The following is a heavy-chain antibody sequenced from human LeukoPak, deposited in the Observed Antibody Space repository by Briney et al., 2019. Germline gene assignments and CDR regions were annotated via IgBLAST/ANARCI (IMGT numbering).Heavy chain of an antibody. Sequence: GGSLSLSCAASGFTFSAYAMTWVRQAPGKGLEWVSSIGSDNKPHYSESVKGRFTISRDSAKNSLYLQMNSLRGDDTAVYFCARDQTFYGSGSLDYWGQGTLVTVSS. CDR2: IGSDNKP. J-gene: IGHJ4*02. CDR3: ARDQTFYGSGSLDY. V-gene: IGHV3-69-1*01. CDR1: GFTFSAYA. D-gene: IGHD3-10*01.